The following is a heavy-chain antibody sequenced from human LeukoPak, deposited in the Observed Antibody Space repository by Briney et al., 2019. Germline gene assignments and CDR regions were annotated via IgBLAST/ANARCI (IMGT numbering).Heavy chain of an antibody. Sequence: SDTLSLTCNVSGGSIDNDYWSWIRQPPGRGLEWIGNVYYVGTTNYHPSFKSRVTISVDASRSKFFLRLTSLTPADTAVYFCARVDRVNWFDPWGQGTLVTVSS. J-gene: IGHJ5*02. CDR2: VYYVGTT. V-gene: IGHV4-59*07. CDR3: ARVDRVNWFDP. CDR1: GGSIDNDY.